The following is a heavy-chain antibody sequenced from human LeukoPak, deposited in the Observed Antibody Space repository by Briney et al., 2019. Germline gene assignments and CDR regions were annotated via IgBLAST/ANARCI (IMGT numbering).Heavy chain of an antibody. CDR3: ARDSGSSAFDY. CDR1: GFTFNNYG. D-gene: IGHD6-25*01. V-gene: IGHV3-30*03. CDR2: ISYDGPNK. Sequence: GGSLRLSCAASGFTFNNYGMHWVRQAPGKGLEWVAVISYDGPNKYYADSVKGRFTISRDNSKNTQYLQMNSLRAEDTAVYYCARDSGSSAFDYWGQGTLVTVSS. J-gene: IGHJ4*02.